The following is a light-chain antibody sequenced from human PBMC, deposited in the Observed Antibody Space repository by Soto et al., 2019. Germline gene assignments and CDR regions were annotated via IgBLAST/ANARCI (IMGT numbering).Light chain of an antibody. J-gene: IGKJ1*01. CDR2: WAS. CDR1: QSVLYSSNNKNY. CDR3: QQYYSTPPYT. Sequence: DIVMTQSPDSLAVSLGXRATINCKSSQSVLYSSNNKNYLAWYQQKPGQPPKLLIYWASTRESGVPDRFSGSGSGTDFTLTISSLQAEDVAVYYCQQYYSTPPYTFGQGTKVEIK. V-gene: IGKV4-1*01.